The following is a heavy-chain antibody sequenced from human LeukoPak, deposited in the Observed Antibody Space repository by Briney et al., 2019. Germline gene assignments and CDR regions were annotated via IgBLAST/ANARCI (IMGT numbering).Heavy chain of an antibody. J-gene: IGHJ4*02. V-gene: IGHV3-7*01. D-gene: IGHD4-17*01. Sequence: SGGSLRLSCAASEFTFSSYWMSWGRQAPGKGLEWVANIKQDGGQIYYLESVKGRFTVSRDNAKNSLYLQMNSLRAEDTAVYYCARLGARQMLEYWGQGTLVTVSS. CDR2: IKQDGGQI. CDR3: ARLGARQMLEY. CDR1: EFTFSSYW.